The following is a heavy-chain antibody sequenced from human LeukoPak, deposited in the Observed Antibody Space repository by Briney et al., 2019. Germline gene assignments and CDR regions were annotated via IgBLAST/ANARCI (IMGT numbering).Heavy chain of an antibody. D-gene: IGHD5-24*01. J-gene: IGHJ4*02. V-gene: IGHV3-48*01. CDR2: INEGSNNI. Sequence: GGSLRLSCAASGFTFRRYSMNWISQAPGKGLEWISYINEGSNNIFYADSVKGRFTISRDNAKNSLHLQMNSLRVDDTAVYYCARDDLTNGYNGNFWGQGTLVTVSS. CDR3: ARDDLTNGYNGNF. CDR1: GFTFRRYS.